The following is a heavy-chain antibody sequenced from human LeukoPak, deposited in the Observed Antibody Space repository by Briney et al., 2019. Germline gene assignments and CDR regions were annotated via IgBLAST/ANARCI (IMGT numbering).Heavy chain of an antibody. V-gene: IGHV3-30*18. CDR1: GFTFSTFG. Sequence: GGSLRLSCAASGFTFSTFGMHWVRKAPGKGLEWVAAISYDGSNQYYIDSVKGRFTISRDNSKNTLYLQMSSLRAEDTAVYYCTKLNNYDDYWGQGTQVTVSS. CDR3: TKLNNYDDY. D-gene: IGHD1/OR15-1a*01. J-gene: IGHJ4*02. CDR2: ISYDGSNQ.